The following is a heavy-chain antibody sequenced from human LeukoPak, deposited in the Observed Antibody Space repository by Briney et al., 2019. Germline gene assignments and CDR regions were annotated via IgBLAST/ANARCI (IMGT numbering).Heavy chain of an antibody. CDR1: GGSFSGYY. Sequence: SETLSLTCAVYGGSFSGYYWSWIRQPPGKGLEWIGEINHSGSTNYNPSLKSRVTISVDTSKNQFSLKLSSVTAADTAVYYCARHSPMVRGATFGYWGQGTLVTVSS. J-gene: IGHJ4*02. V-gene: IGHV4-34*01. CDR3: ARHSPMVRGATFGY. CDR2: INHSGST. D-gene: IGHD3-10*01.